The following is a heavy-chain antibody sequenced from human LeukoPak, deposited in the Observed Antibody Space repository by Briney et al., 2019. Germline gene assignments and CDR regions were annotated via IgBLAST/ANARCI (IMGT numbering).Heavy chain of an antibody. CDR1: GFNFTNYW. Sequence: GGSLRLSCAVSGFNFTNYWMNWVRQAPGKGLEWVANINQNGREKYYVDSVKGRFTISRDNAKDSLFLQMNSLRGDDTAVYYCVRERTMVTFGGDVVPYFFDYWGQGALVTVSS. V-gene: IGHV3-7*01. CDR3: VRERTMVTFGGDVVPYFFDY. J-gene: IGHJ4*02. CDR2: INQNGREK. D-gene: IGHD3-16*02.